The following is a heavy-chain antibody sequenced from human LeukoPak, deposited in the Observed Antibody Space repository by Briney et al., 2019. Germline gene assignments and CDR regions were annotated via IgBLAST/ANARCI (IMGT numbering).Heavy chain of an antibody. CDR3: ARQVDCSTTSCYPPEFDF. D-gene: IGHD2-2*01. J-gene: IGHJ4*02. V-gene: IGHV5-10-1*01. CDR1: GYSFTSYW. CDR2: IDPSDSYA. Sequence: GESLKISCKGSGYSFTSYWISWVRQMPGKGPEWMGRIDPSDSYASYSPSFQGHVTISADRPISTVYLQWSSLKASDTAVYYCARQVDCSTTSCYPPEFDFWGQGTLVTVSS.